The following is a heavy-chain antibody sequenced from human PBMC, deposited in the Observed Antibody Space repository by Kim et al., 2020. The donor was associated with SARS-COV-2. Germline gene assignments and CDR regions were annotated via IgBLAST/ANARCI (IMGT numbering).Heavy chain of an antibody. CDR3: ASSDSIAVAGKRGYFDY. D-gene: IGHD6-19*01. J-gene: IGHJ4*02. CDR2: INHSGST. CDR1: GGYFSGYY. Sequence: SETLSLTCAVYGGYFSGYYWSWIRQPPGKGLEWIGEINHSGSTNYNPSLKSRVTISVDTSKNQFSLKLSSVTAADTAVYYCASSDSIAVAGKRGYFDYWGQGTLVTVSS. V-gene: IGHV4-34*01.